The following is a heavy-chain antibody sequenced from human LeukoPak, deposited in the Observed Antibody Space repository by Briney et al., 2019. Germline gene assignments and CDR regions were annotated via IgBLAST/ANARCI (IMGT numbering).Heavy chain of an antibody. CDR1: GFTFSSYA. CDR2: ISYDGSNK. D-gene: IGHD3-22*01. CDR3: ARTTIYYYDSSGNAFDI. J-gene: IGHJ3*02. V-gene: IGHV3-30*04. Sequence: GGSLRLSCAASGFTFSSYAMHWVRQAPGKGLEWVAVISYDGSNKYYADSVKGRFTISRDNSKNTLYLQMNSLRAEDTAVYYCARTTIYYYDSSGNAFDIWDQGTMVTVSS.